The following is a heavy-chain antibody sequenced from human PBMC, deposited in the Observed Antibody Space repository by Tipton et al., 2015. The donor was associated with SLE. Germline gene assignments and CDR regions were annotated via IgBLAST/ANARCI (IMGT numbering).Heavy chain of an antibody. CDR3: ARDKSSHSKYILDY. V-gene: IGHV4-59*11. J-gene: IGHJ4*02. Sequence: GLVKPSETLSLTCSVSGASISSHYWTWLRQPPGKGLEWIGYIYYSGSTNYNPSLKSRVTISLDTSNNQFSLKLSSVTAADTAVYYCARDKSSHSKYILDYWGQGTLVTVSP. CDR1: GASISSHY. CDR2: IYYSGST. D-gene: IGHD3-3*02.